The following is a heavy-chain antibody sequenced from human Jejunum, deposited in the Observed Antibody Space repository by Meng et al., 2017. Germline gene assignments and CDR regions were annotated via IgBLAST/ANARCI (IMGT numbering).Heavy chain of an antibody. V-gene: IGHV3-48*03. Sequence: GGSLRLSCEASGFIFSDYEFNWVRRSPGKGLEWVSYIDEGGSGKYYADAVRGRFTVSRDNAKNSLFLEMTSLRVEDTAVYYCAREWGSEVAMDVWGQGTAVTV. CDR3: AREWGSEVAMDV. D-gene: IGHD3-16*01. CDR2: IDEGGSGK. J-gene: IGHJ6*02. CDR1: GFIFSDYE.